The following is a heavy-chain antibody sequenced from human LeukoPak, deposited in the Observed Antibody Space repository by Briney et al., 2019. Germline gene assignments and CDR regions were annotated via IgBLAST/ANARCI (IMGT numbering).Heavy chain of an antibody. Sequence: NPGGSLRLSCAASGFTFSDYYMSWIRQAPGKGLEWVSYISSSGSTIYYADSVKGRFTISRDNAKNSLYLQMNSLRAEDTAVYFCAKRGVVIRVFLVGFHKEAYYFDSWGQGALVTVSS. CDR3: AKRGVVIRVFLVGFHKEAYYFDS. V-gene: IGHV3-11*01. CDR2: ISSSGSTI. CDR1: GFTFSDYY. J-gene: IGHJ4*02. D-gene: IGHD3-10*01.